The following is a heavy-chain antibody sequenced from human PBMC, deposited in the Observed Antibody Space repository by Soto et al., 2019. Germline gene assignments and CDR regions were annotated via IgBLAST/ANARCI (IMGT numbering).Heavy chain of an antibody. J-gene: IGHJ4*02. CDR2: IKPDGSGE. CDR1: GITLSRDW. Sequence: EVQLVESGGGLVQPGGSLRLSCTASGITLSRDWMTWVRQAPGKGLEWVASIKPDGSGEYYLDSVKGRFTISRDNTRNSLYLQANSLRVEDTAMYCCGKLLNGITAMEYWGQGPRGTVSS. D-gene: IGHD2-2*01. V-gene: IGHV3-7*01. CDR3: GKLLNGITAMEY.